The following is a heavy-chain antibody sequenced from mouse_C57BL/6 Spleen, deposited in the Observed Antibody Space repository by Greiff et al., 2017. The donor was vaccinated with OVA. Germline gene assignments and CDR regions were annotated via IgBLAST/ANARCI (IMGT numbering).Heavy chain of an antibody. D-gene: IGHD4-1*01. Sequence: EVQLVESGGGLVQPGGSLSLSCAASGFTFTDYYMSWVRQPPGKALEWLGFIRNNANGYNTEYSVSVKGRFTISRDNSQCILYLQMNALRAEDSATYYCARSLGRIGFDYWGQGTTLTVSS. J-gene: IGHJ2*01. CDR1: GFTFTDYY. V-gene: IGHV7-3*01. CDR2: IRNNANGYNT. CDR3: ARSLGRIGFDY.